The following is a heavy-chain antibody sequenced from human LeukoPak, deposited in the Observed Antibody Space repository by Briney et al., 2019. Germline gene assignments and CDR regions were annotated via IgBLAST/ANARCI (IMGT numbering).Heavy chain of an antibody. J-gene: IGHJ3*02. V-gene: IGHV5-51*01. D-gene: IGHD2-15*01. CDR3: ARLLVVVVAASPNALDI. CDR2: IYPGDSDT. Sequence: PGAALQISCKGSGCIFTSYWIGWVRQLPGKGLEWMGIIYPGDSDTRYSPSFQGQVTISADKSISTAYLQWSSLKASDTAMYYCARLLVVVVAASPNALDIWGQGTMVTVSS. CDR1: GCIFTSYW.